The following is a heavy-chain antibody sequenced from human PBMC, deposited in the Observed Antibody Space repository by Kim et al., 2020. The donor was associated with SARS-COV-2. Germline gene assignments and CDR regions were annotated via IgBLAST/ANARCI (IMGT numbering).Heavy chain of an antibody. Sequence: YADSVGGRFTTSRDNPKSTVYLQMNSSRAEDTAVYYCAGICGTTSCSDDYWGQGTLVTVSS. V-gene: IGHV3-23*01. D-gene: IGHD2-2*01. J-gene: IGHJ4*02. CDR3: AGICGTTSCSDDY.